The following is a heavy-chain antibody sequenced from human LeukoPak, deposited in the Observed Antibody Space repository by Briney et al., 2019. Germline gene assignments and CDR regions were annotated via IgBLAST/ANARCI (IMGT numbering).Heavy chain of an antibody. J-gene: IGHJ4*02. Sequence: PSETLSLTCAVYGGSFSGYYWSWIRQPPGKGLEWTGEINHSGSTNYNPSLKSRVTISVDTSKNRFSLKLSSVTAADTAVYYCARGSNWGQGTLVTVSS. D-gene: IGHD5/OR15-5a*01. CDR1: GGSFSGYY. CDR2: INHSGST. V-gene: IGHV4-34*01. CDR3: ARGSN.